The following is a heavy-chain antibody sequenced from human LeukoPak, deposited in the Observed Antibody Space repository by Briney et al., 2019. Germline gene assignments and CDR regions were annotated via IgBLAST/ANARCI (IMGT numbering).Heavy chain of an antibody. J-gene: IGHJ5*02. D-gene: IGHD6-19*01. V-gene: IGHV4-34*01. Sequence: SETLSLTCGVYGGSFSGYYWSWIRQSPGKGLEWIGEVNHSGNTNYNPSLKSRVSISVDTSKNHFSLKLTSVTAADTAIYYCAREAVAVTGSWFDPWGQGALVTVSS. CDR2: VNHSGNT. CDR1: GGSFSGYY. CDR3: AREAVAVTGSWFDP.